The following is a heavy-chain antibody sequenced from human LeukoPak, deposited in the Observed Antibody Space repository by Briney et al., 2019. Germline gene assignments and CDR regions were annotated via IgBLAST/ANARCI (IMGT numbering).Heavy chain of an antibody. V-gene: IGHV4-39*07. D-gene: IGHD3-3*01. CDR1: GGSISSSSYY. CDR3: ARDGTIFGVVIRGWFDP. Sequence: SETLSLTCTVPGGSISSSSYYWGWIRQPPGKGLEWIGSIYYSGSTYYNPSLKSRVTISVDTSKNQFSLKLSSVTAADTAVYYCARDGTIFGVVIRGWFDPWGQGTLVTVSS. J-gene: IGHJ5*02. CDR2: IYYSGST.